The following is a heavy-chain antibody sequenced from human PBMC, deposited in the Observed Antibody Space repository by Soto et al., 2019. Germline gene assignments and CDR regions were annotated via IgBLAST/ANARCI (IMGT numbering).Heavy chain of an antibody. CDR2: ISGSGGST. CDR3: AKGFRRAGYYFDY. J-gene: IGHJ4*02. CDR1: GFTFSSYA. D-gene: IGHD2-21*01. Sequence: PGGSLRLSCAASGFTFSSYAMSWVRQAPGKGLEWVSAISGSGGSTYYADSVKGRFTISRVNSKNTLYLQMNSLRAEDTAVYYCAKGFRRAGYYFDYWGQGTLVTVSS. V-gene: IGHV3-23*01.